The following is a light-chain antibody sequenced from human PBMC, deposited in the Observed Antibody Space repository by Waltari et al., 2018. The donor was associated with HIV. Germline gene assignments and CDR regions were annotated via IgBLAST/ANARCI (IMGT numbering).Light chain of an antibody. J-gene: IGLJ1*01. Sequence: QSVLTPPPPASGTPGPRFTVSCSGTTSNIRSNSGYLYLRLPGTAPKLLISSNNQRPSGVPDRFSGSKSGTSAALAISGLRSEDEADYYCAAWDDSLSGYVFGTGTKVTVL. V-gene: IGLV1-47*01. CDR1: TSNIRSNS. CDR3: AAWDDSLSGYV. CDR2: SNN.